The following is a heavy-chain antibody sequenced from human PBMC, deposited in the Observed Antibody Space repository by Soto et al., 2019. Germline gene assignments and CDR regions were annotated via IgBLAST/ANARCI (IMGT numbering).Heavy chain of an antibody. CDR3: ARTSLTGFYYFDY. Sequence: SVKVSLKASGYTFTSYYMHWVRRAPGQGLEWMGIINPSGGSTSYAQKFQGRVTMTRDTSTSTVYMELSSLRSEDTAVYYCARTSLTGFYYFDYWGQGTLVTVSS. V-gene: IGHV1-46*01. J-gene: IGHJ4*02. D-gene: IGHD3-9*01. CDR2: INPSGGST. CDR1: GYTFTSYY.